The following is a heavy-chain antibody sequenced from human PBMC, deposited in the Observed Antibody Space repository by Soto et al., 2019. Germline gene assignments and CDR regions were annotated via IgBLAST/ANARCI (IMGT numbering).Heavy chain of an antibody. Sequence: QPGGSLRLSCAASGFTFSSYSMDWVRQAPGKGLEWVSYIRSSSTTIYYADSVEGRFTISRDNARNKLYLQMNSLRDEDTAVYYCAREYGIYFDCWGPGTLVTVSS. CDR3: AREYGIYFDC. D-gene: IGHD3-10*01. CDR2: IRSSSTTI. J-gene: IGHJ4*02. V-gene: IGHV3-48*02. CDR1: GFTFSSYS.